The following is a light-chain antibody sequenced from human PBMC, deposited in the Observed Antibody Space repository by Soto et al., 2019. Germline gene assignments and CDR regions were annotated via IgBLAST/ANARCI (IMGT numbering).Light chain of an antibody. CDR2: STN. CDR3: AAWDDSLNGEVV. Sequence: QSVLTQPPSASGTPGQRVTISCSGSSSNIGSNSVNWYQQLPGTAPKLLICSTNQRPSGVPDRFSGSKSDTSASLAISGLQSEDEADYYCAAWDDSLNGEVVFGGGTKVTVL. CDR1: SSNIGSNS. J-gene: IGLJ2*01. V-gene: IGLV1-44*01.